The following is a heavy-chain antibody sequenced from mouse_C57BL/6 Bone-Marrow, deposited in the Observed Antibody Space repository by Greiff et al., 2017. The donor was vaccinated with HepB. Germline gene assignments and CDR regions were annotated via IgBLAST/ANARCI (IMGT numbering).Heavy chain of an antibody. CDR1: GYTFTSYW. V-gene: IGHV1-59*01. CDR2: IDPSDSYT. J-gene: IGHJ2*01. D-gene: IGHD1-1*01. Sequence: QVQLQQPGAELVRPGTSVKLSCKASGYTFTSYWMHWVKQRPGQGLEWIGVIDPSDSYTNYNQKFKGKATLTVDTSSSTAYMQLSSLTSGDSAVYYCASSYYYGLDYWGQGTTLTVSS. CDR3: ASSYYYGLDY.